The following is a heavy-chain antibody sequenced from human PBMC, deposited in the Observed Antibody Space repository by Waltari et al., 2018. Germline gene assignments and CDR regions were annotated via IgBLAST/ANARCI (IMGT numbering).Heavy chain of an antibody. CDR1: GFTFNNYH. Sequence: EVQLVESGGGLVQPGGSLRLSCAVSGFTFNNYHMNWVRLAPGRGLEWLSYISSDSNVIYYSDSVRGRFTVSRDNAKSSLFLQMNSLRAEDTAVYHCARELDHIKDDYWGQGTLVTVSS. J-gene: IGHJ4*02. CDR3: ARELDHIKDDY. D-gene: IGHD3-3*02. CDR2: ISSDSNVI. V-gene: IGHV3-48*04.